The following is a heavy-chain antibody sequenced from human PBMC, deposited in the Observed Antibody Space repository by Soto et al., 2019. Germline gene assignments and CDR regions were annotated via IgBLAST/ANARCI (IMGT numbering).Heavy chain of an antibody. CDR3: ARQIYDSDTGPNFQYYFDS. V-gene: IGHV5-51*01. D-gene: IGHD3-22*01. J-gene: IGHJ4*02. CDR2: IYPGDSDT. Sequence: GESLKISCKGSGYDFTHYWIAWVRQTPGKGLEWMGVIYPGDSDTKYSPSFQGQVTISATKSITTVFLQWSSLRASDTAMYYCARQIYDSDTGPNFQYYFDSWGQGTPVTVSS. CDR1: GYDFTHYW.